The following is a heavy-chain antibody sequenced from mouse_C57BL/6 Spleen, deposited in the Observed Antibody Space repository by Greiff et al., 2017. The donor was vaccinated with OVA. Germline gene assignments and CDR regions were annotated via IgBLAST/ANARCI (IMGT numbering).Heavy chain of an antibody. CDR1: GYAFSSSW. Sequence: QVQLQQSGPELVKPGASVKISCKASGYAFSSSWMNWVKQRPGKGLEWIGRIYPGDGDTNYNGKFKGKATLTADKSSSTAYMQLSSLTSEDSAVYFCARAENDGYLGDYWGQGTSVTVSS. CDR2: IYPGDGDT. V-gene: IGHV1-82*01. D-gene: IGHD2-3*01. J-gene: IGHJ4*01. CDR3: ARAENDGYLGDY.